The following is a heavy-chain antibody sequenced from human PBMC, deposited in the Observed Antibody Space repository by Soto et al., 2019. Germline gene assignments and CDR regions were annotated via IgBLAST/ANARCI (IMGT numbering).Heavy chain of an antibody. V-gene: IGHV3-66*01. D-gene: IGHD1-26*01. CDR3: ARSRYTGNYYGSLMDY. CDR2: LYTGTDT. CDR1: VFTVISVY. Sequence: VVSRILACSSSVFTVISVYVAWVRQAPVNWLEWVAILYTGTDTVYADSVKGIFTISRDSSKNTLYLQMHSLRAEDTAMYFCARSRYTGNYYGSLMDYWGQGSLVTVSS. J-gene: IGHJ4*02.